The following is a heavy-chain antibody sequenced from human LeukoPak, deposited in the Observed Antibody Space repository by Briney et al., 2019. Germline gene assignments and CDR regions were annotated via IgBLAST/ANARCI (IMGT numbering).Heavy chain of an antibody. Sequence: PGRSLRLSCAASGFTFSSYGMHWVRQAPGKGLEWVAVISYDGSNKYYADSVKGRFTISRDNSKNTLYLQMNSLRAEDTAVYYCAKSISRGKQQLVPGGRYYYYYYSMDVWGQGTTVTVSS. CDR3: AKSISRGKQQLVPGGRYYYYYYSMDV. CDR2: ISYDGSNK. CDR1: GFTFSSYG. D-gene: IGHD6-13*01. V-gene: IGHV3-30*18. J-gene: IGHJ6*02.